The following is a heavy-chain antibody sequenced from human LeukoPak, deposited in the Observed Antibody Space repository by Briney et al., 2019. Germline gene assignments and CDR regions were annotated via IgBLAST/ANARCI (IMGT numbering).Heavy chain of an antibody. V-gene: IGHV4-38-2*01. CDR3: ARATTGTTRWFDP. CDR1: GYSISTGYY. J-gene: IGHJ5*02. Sequence: SETLSLTCGVSGYSISTGYYWGWIRQPPGKTLEWIGSIYHSGRTYYNPSLKSRVTISVDTSKNQFSLRLSAVTAADAAVDYCARATTGTTRWFDPWGQGTLVTVSS. CDR2: IYHSGRT. D-gene: IGHD1-1*01.